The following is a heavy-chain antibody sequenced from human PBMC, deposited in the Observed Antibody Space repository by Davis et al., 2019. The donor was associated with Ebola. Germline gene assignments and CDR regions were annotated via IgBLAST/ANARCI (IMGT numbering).Heavy chain of an antibody. CDR2: ISSSCSTI. J-gene: IGHJ4*02. CDR1: GFTFSDYY. CDR3: ASWTFYDFWSGYLDY. Sequence: SCAASGFTFSDYYMSWIRQAPGKGLEWVSYISSSCSTIYYADSVKGRFTISRDNAKNSLYLQMNSLRAEDTAVYYCASWTFYDFWSGYLDYWGQGTLVTVSS. D-gene: IGHD3-3*01. V-gene: IGHV3-11*01.